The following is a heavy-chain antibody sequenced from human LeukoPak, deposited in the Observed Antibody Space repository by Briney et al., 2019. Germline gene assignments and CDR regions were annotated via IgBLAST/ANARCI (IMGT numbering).Heavy chain of an antibody. CDR2: IWYDGSNK. Sequence: GGSLRLSCAASGFTFSSFAMHWVRQSPGKGLEWVAVIWYDGSNKLYADSVKGRFTISRDNSRNILYLQMNSLSAEDTAVYYCARGTTGTFDYWGQGTLVTVSS. V-gene: IGHV3-33*01. CDR3: ARGTTGTFDY. CDR1: GFTFSSFA. J-gene: IGHJ4*02. D-gene: IGHD1-1*01.